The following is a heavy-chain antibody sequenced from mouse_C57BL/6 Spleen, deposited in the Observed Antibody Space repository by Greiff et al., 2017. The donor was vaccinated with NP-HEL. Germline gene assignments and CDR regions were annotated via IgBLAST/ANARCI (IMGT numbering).Heavy chain of an antibody. D-gene: IGHD4-1*02. V-gene: IGHV1-81*01. CDR2: IYPRSGNT. Sequence: VQLQQSGAELARPGASVKLSCKASGYTFTSYGISWVKQRTGQGLEWIGEIYPRSGNTSYNEKFKGKATLTADKSSSTAYMELRSLTSEDSAVYFCARQLGHFDYWGQGTTLTVSS. CDR3: ARQLGHFDY. J-gene: IGHJ2*01. CDR1: GYTFTSYG.